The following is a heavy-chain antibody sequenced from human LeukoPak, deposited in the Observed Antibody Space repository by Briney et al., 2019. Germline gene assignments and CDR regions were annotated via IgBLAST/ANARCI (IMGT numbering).Heavy chain of an antibody. CDR2: ISGSSTST. Sequence: GGSLRLSCAASGFTFSSFAMSWVRRAPGKGLERVSTISGSSTSTYYADSVQGRFTVPRDNSKSTLFLQMNSLRAEDTAIYYCAKDLSMAVTGSPFDYWGQGTLVTVSS. D-gene: IGHD6-19*01. CDR1: GFTFSSFA. CDR3: AKDLSMAVTGSPFDY. V-gene: IGHV3-23*01. J-gene: IGHJ4*02.